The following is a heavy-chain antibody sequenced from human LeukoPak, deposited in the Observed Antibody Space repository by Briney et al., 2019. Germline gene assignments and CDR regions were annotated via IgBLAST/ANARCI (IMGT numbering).Heavy chain of an antibody. D-gene: IGHD1-26*01. CDR3: ARDYSGSSLDY. V-gene: IGHV3-53*01. Sequence: GGSLRLSCAASGFTVSSNYMSWVRQAPGKGLEWVSVIYSGGTTYYGDSVKGRFTISRDNSKNSLYLQMNSLRAEDTAVYYCARDYSGSSLDYWGQGTLVTVSS. CDR1: GFTVSSNY. CDR2: IYSGGTT. J-gene: IGHJ4*02.